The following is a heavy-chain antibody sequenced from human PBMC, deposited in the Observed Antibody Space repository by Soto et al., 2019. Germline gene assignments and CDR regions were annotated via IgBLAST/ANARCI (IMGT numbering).Heavy chain of an antibody. V-gene: IGHV3-15*01. Sequence: NPGGSLRLSCAASGFTFSNAWMSWVRQAPGKGLEWVGRIKSKIDGGTTDYAAPVKGRFAISRDDSKNTLYLQMNSLKTEDTALYYCTTDEPINKYWGQGTLVTVSS. J-gene: IGHJ4*02. CDR1: GFTFSNAW. CDR2: IKSKIDGGTT. CDR3: TTDEPINKY.